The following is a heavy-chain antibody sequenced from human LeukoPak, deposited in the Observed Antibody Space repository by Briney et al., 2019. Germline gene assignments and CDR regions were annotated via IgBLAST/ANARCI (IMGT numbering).Heavy chain of an antibody. D-gene: IGHD1-7*01. CDR2: INHSGST. Sequence: PSETLSLTCAVYGGSFSGYYWSWIRQPPGKGLEWIGEINHSGSTNYNPSLKSRVTISVDTSKNQFSLKLSSVTAADTAVYYCARVRTGTFDYWGQGTLVTVSS. J-gene: IGHJ4*02. CDR3: ARVRTGTFDY. CDR1: GGSFSGYY. V-gene: IGHV4-34*01.